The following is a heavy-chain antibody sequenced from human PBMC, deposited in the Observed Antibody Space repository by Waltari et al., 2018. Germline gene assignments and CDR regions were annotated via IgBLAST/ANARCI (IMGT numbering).Heavy chain of an antibody. CDR3: ARAKPAARVPHWFDP. Sequence: QVQLQQWGAGLLKPSETLALTCAVYGGSFSGYYWSWIRQPPGKGLEWIGEINHSGSTNYNPSLKSRVTISVDTSKNQFSLKLSSVTAADTAVYYCARAKPAARVPHWFDPWGQGTLVTVSS. V-gene: IGHV4-34*01. J-gene: IGHJ5*02. D-gene: IGHD2-2*01. CDR2: INHSGST. CDR1: GGSFSGYY.